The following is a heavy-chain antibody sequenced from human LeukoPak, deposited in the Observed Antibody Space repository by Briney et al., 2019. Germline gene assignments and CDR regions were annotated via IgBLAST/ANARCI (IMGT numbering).Heavy chain of an antibody. J-gene: IGHJ4*02. V-gene: IGHV3-9*01. CDR1: GFTFDDYA. CDR2: ISWNSGSI. Sequence: GGSLRLSCAASGFTFDDYAMHWVRQAPGKGLEWVSGISWNSGSIGYADSVKGRFTISRDNAKNSLYLQMNSLRAEDTALYYCAKGNLADYWGQGPLVTVSS. D-gene: IGHD1-1*01. CDR3: AKGNLADY.